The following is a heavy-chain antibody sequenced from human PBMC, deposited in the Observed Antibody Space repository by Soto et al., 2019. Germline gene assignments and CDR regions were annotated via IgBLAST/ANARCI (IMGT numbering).Heavy chain of an antibody. CDR1: GFTFISRW. CDR2: INSDGSTT. V-gene: IGHV3-74*01. J-gene: IGHJ4*02. D-gene: IGHD2-2*01. CDR3: ARDTSYSTDY. Sequence: EVRLVESGGGLVQPGGSLRLSCATSGFTFISRWMHWVRQAPGKGLVWVSYINSDGSTTTYADSVKCRFTIPRDNAKNTLYLQMNSLRVDDTAVYYCARDTSYSTDYWGQGTLVTVSS.